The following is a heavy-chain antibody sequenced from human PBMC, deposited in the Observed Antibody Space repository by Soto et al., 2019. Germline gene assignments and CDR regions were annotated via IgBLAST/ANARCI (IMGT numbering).Heavy chain of an antibody. D-gene: IGHD2-2*01. Sequence: SETLSLTCTVSGGSISSGGYYWSWIRQHPGKGLEWIGYIYYSGSTYYNPSLKSRVTISVGTSKNQFSLKLSSVTAADTAVYYCARVDPAGPAAKLYYYYYYMDVWGKGTTVTVSS. CDR1: GGSISSGGYY. V-gene: IGHV4-31*03. CDR3: ARVDPAGPAAKLYYYYYYMDV. CDR2: IYYSGST. J-gene: IGHJ6*03.